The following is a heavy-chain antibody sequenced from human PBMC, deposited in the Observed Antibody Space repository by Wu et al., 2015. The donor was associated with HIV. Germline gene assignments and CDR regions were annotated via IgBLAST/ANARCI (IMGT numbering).Heavy chain of an antibody. CDR2: IIPIFGTT. J-gene: IGHJ6*03. CDR3: ARASQLFTVFGVEPQGYYYMDV. CDR1: GVTFSNYA. D-gene: IGHD3-3*01. Sequence: QVLLMQSGAEVKKPGSSVKVSCKASGVTFSNYAINWVRQAPGQGFEWMGGIIPIFGTTNYAQQFQGRVTITADESTTTAYMELSSLRSDDTAVYYCARASQLFTVFGVEPQGYYYMDVVGQGDHGHRLL. V-gene: IGHV1-69*12.